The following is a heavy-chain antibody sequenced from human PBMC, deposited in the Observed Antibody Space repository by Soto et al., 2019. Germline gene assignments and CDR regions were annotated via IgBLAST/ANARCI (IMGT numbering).Heavy chain of an antibody. J-gene: IGHJ4*02. V-gene: IGHV4-4*07. CDR3: ARGGQDFWSGPFDY. Sequence: SETLSLTCTVSGGSISNYYCNWIRHPAGKGLEWIGRIDTSGSTNYNPSLKSRVTMSVDTSKQEFSLKLSSVTAADTALYYCARGGQDFWSGPFDYWGRGALVTVSS. CDR1: GGSISNYY. CDR2: IDTSGST. D-gene: IGHD3-3*01.